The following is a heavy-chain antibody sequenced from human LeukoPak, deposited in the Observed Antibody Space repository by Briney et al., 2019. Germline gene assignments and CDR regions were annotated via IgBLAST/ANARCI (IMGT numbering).Heavy chain of an antibody. CDR1: GGSLSTTNYY. CDR3: ARLLYDRSGYYYFDY. V-gene: IGHV4-39*01. D-gene: IGHD3-22*01. Sequence: SETLSLTCTVSGGSLSTTNYYWGWLRQPPGMGLEWVGTIYYTGSTYDNPSLKSRVTVSVDTSKNQFSLKLSSVTASDTAVYYCARLLYDRSGYYYFDYWGQGTLVTVSS. CDR2: IYYTGST. J-gene: IGHJ4*02.